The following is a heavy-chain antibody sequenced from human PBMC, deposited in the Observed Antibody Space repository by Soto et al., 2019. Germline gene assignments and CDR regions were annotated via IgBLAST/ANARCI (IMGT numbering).Heavy chain of an antibody. CDR2: ISYSGST. CDR3: ARSALRYCSGGSCSYLDY. D-gene: IGHD2-15*01. J-gene: IGHJ4*01. Sequence: SETLSLTCTVSGGSLSNYYWSWIRQPPGKGLECIGYISYSGSTYYNPSLKSRVTISVDTSKNLFSLKLNSVTAADTAMFYCARSALRYCSGGSCSYLDYWGHGTLVSVSS. CDR1: GGSLSNYY. V-gene: IGHV4-59*01.